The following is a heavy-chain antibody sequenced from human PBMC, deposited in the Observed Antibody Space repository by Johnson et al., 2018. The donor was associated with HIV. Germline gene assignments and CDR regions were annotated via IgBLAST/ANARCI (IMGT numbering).Heavy chain of an antibody. CDR2: IYPGGST. CDR1: AFTVSSNY. Sequence: VQLVESGGGFIQPGGSLRLSCAASAFTVSSNYMSWVRQAPGKGLEWVSIIYPGGSTYYTDAVKGRFTISRDNSDNTLFLQMTSRRADDTAMYYCALSTSWSIALDSWGQVTMVTVSS. J-gene: IGHJ3*02. V-gene: IGHV3-53*01. CDR3: ALSTSWSIALDS. D-gene: IGHD6-13*01.